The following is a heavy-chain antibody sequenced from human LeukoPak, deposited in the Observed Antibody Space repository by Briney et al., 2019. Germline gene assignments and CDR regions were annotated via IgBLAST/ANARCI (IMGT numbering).Heavy chain of an antibody. D-gene: IGHD3-10*01. V-gene: IGHV3-23*01. CDR2: ISGSGGGT. Sequence: PGGSLRLSCAASGFTFNNYAMNWVRQAPGKGLEWVSGISGSGGGTYFADSVKGRFTISRDNSKNTLYLQMNSLRAEDTAIYYRATGDGSGSPSDYWGQGTLVTVSS. CDR1: GFTFNNYA. J-gene: IGHJ4*02. CDR3: ATGDGSGSPSDY.